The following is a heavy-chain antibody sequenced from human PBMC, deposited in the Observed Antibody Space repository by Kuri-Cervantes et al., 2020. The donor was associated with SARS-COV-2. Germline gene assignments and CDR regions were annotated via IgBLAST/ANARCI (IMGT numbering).Heavy chain of an antibody. CDR1: GYSISSGYY. Sequence: SETLSLTCAVSGYSISSGYYWGWIRQPPGKGLEWIGSIYHSGSTYYNPSLKSRVTISVDTSKNQISLKLSSVTAADTAVYYCARAGSLLWFGELLSLFDYWGQGTLVTVSS. D-gene: IGHD3-10*01. CDR2: IYHSGST. CDR3: ARAGSLLWFGELLSLFDY. V-gene: IGHV4-38-2*01. J-gene: IGHJ4*02.